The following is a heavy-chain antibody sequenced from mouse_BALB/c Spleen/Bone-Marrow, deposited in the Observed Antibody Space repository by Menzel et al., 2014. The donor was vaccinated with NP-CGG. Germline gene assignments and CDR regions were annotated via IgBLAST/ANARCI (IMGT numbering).Heavy chain of an antibody. D-gene: IGHD1-1*01. CDR3: ARARFYYGKLVDY. J-gene: IGHJ4*01. V-gene: IGHV5-6-5*01. CDR2: ISSGGST. Sequence: EVHLVESGGGLVKPGGSLKLSCAASGFTFSSYAMSWVRQTPEKRLEWVASISSGGSTYYPDSVKGRFTISRDNAGNILYLQMSSLRSEDTAMYYCARARFYYGKLVDYWGQGTSVTVSS. CDR1: GFTFSSYA.